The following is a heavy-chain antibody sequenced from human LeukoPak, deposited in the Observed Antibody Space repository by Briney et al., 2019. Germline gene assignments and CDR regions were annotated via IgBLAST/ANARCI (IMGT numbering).Heavy chain of an antibody. Sequence: GASVKVSCKASGYTFTGYYMHWVRQAPGQGLEWMGWINPNSGGTNYAQKFQGRVTMTRDTSISTAYMELSRLRSDDTAVYYCARALGYYDSSGYYYSAFDIWGQGTMVTVSS. J-gene: IGHJ3*02. D-gene: IGHD3-22*01. V-gene: IGHV1-2*02. CDR2: INPNSGGT. CDR3: ARALGYYDSSGYYYSAFDI. CDR1: GYTFTGYY.